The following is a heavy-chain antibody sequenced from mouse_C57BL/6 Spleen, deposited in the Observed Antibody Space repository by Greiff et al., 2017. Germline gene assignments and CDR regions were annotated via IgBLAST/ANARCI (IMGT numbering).Heavy chain of an antibody. CDR3: TRRGTYGNHFDY. Sequence: EVKVIESGGGLVQPGGSMKLSCAASGFTFSDAWMDWVRQSPEKGLEWVAEIRNKANNHATYYAESVKGRFTISRDDSKSSVYLQMNSLRAEDTGIYYCTRRGTYGNHFDYWGQGTTLTVSS. CDR2: IRNKANNHAT. J-gene: IGHJ2*01. D-gene: IGHD2-1*01. CDR1: GFTFSDAW. V-gene: IGHV6-6*01.